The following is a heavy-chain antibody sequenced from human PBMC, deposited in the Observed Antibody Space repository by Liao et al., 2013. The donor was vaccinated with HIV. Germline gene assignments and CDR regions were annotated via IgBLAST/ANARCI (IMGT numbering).Heavy chain of an antibody. J-gene: IGHJ4*02. CDR3: AKNTGAWHIFDY. CDR1: GGSISSYY. CDR2: IYTSGST. D-gene: IGHD2-8*02. Sequence: QVQLQQWGAGLLKPSETLSLTCTVSGGSISSYYWSWIRQPAGKGLEWIGRIYTSGSTNYNPSLKSRVTMSVDTSKNQFSLRLTSVTAADTAVYYCAKNTGAWHIFDYWGQGILVTVSS. V-gene: IGHV4-59*10.